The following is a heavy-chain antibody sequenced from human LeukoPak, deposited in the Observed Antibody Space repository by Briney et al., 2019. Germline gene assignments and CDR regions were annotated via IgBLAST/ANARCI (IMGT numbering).Heavy chain of an antibody. CDR1: GFTFSSYA. Sequence: GALRLSCAASGFTFSSYAMSWVRRAPGKGLEWVSAISGSGGSTYYADSVKGRFTISRDNSKNTLYLQMNSLRAEDTAVYYCAKGSRFLEWLSNDAFDIWGQGTMVTVSS. CDR3: AKGSRFLEWLSNDAFDI. J-gene: IGHJ3*02. CDR2: ISGSGGST. D-gene: IGHD3-3*01. V-gene: IGHV3-23*01.